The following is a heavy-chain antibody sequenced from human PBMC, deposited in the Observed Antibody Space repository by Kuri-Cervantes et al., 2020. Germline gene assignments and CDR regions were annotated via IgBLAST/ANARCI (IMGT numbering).Heavy chain of an antibody. D-gene: IGHD3-10*01. Sequence: GESLKISCAASGFTFSSYAMSWVRQAPGKGLEWVSAISGSGGSTYYADSVKGRFTISRDNSKNTLYLQMNSLRAEDTAVYYCAEVLITMVRGVQPYFDYWGQGTLVTVSS. V-gene: IGHV3-23*01. CDR3: AEVLITMVRGVQPYFDY. CDR1: GFTFSSYA. CDR2: ISGSGGST. J-gene: IGHJ4*02.